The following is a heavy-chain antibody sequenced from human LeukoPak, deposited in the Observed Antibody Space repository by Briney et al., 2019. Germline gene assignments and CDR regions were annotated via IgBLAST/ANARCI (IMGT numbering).Heavy chain of an antibody. CDR2: INNDGRST. D-gene: IGHD6-19*01. J-gene: IGHJ4*02. CDR1: GFSFSSYW. Sequence: GGSLRLSCAASGFSFSSYWMHWVRQAPGKGLVWVSRINNDGRSTSYGDSVKGRFTISRDNAGSTLFLQLNSLRAEDTAVYYCARPRSGWNSYLDYWGQGTLVTVSS. V-gene: IGHV3-74*01. CDR3: ARPRSGWNSYLDY.